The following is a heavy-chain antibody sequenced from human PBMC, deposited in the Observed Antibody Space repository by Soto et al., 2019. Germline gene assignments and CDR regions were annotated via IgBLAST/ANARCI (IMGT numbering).Heavy chain of an antibody. CDR3: ARDRGYSGYGDY. Sequence: QVQLVQSGGEVKKPGASVKVSCKASGYSFTSYGISWVRQAPGQGLEWMGWISAYNGNKNYAQKLQGRVTMPIATATSTAYMELRSLRSDATAVYYCARDRGYSGYGDYWGQGTLVTVSS. CDR2: ISAYNGNK. D-gene: IGHD5-12*01. V-gene: IGHV1-18*01. J-gene: IGHJ4*02. CDR1: GYSFTSYG.